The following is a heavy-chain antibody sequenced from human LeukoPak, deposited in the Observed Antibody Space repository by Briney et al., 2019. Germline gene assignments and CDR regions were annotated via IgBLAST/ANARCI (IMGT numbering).Heavy chain of an antibody. J-gene: IGHJ4*02. CDR2: IKQDGSEK. D-gene: IGHD3-22*01. CDR3: ARDIFYDSSGF. Sequence: GGSLRLSCVASGFSFRSAWMSWVRQAPGKGLEWVANIKQDGSEKYYVDSVKGRFTISRDNAKNSLYLQMNSLRAEDTAVYYCARDIFYDSSGFWGQGTLVTVSP. V-gene: IGHV3-7*03. CDR1: GFSFRSAW.